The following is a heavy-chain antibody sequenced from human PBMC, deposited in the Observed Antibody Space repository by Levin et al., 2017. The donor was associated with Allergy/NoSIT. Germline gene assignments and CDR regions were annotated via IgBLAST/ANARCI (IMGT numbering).Heavy chain of an antibody. CDR3: AKDFNGDSNLPDFDY. D-gene: IGHD4-17*01. CDR2: ISYDGSNK. J-gene: IGHJ4*02. V-gene: IGHV3-30*18. Sequence: PGGSLRLSCAASGFTFSSYGMHWVRQAPGKGLEWVAVISYDGSNKYYADSVKGRFTISRDNSKNTLYLQMNSLRAEDTAVYYCAKDFNGDSNLPDFDYWGQGTLVTVSS. CDR1: GFTFSSYG.